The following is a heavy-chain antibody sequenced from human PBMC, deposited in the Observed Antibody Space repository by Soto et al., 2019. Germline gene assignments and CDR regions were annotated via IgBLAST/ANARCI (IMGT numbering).Heavy chain of an antibody. Sequence: EEQLVESGGGLVKPGGSLRLSCAASGFSFSDYSMNWVRQAPGKGLEWVSSISGSTSYIYYADSLNGRFTVSRDNAEKSLYLQMNSLRAEDTAVYYCARDGAYCSGTGCRDYYHYMDVWGKGTTVTVYS. J-gene: IGHJ6*03. CDR2: ISGSTSYI. CDR3: ARDGAYCSGTGCRDYYHYMDV. CDR1: GFSFSDYS. D-gene: IGHD2-2*01. V-gene: IGHV3-21*01.